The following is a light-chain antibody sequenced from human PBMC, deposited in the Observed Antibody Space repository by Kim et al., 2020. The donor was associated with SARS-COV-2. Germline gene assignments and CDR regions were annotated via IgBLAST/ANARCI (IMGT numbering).Light chain of an antibody. CDR2: AAS. CDR3: QQYNTYWT. CDR1: QSIGDW. V-gene: IGKV1-5*01. Sequence: SASVGDRVTITCRASQSIGDWLAWYQQRPGKAPKLLMYAASSLESGVPSRFSGSGSGTEFTFTISNLQPDDFATYYCQQYNTYWTFGQGTKVEIK. J-gene: IGKJ1*01.